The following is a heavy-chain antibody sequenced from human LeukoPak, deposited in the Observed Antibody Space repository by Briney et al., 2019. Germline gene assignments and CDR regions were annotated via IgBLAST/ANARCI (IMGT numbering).Heavy chain of an antibody. CDR2: IYSGGST. V-gene: IGHV3-66*01. CDR3: ATSGWWGYFDY. J-gene: IGHJ4*02. D-gene: IGHD6-19*01. Sequence: GGSLRLSCAASGFTVSSNYMSWVRQTPGKGLEWVSVIYSGGSTYYADSVRGRFTISRDNSKNTLYLLMNSLRAEDTAVYYCATSGWWGYFDYWGQGTLVTVSS. CDR1: GFTVSSNY.